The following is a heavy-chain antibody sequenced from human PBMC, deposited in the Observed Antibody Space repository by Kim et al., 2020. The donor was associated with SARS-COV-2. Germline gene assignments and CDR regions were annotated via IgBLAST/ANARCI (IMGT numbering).Heavy chain of an antibody. CDR3: ARVSGKALDY. CDR2: NK. J-gene: IGHJ4*02. Sequence: NKYYADSGKGRFTISRDNSKNTLYLQMNSLRAEDTAVYYCARVSGKALDYWGQGTLVTVSS. D-gene: IGHD1-26*01. V-gene: IGHV3-33*01.